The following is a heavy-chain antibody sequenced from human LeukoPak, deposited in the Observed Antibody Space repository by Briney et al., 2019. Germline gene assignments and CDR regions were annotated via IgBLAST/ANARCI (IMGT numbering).Heavy chain of an antibody. CDR3: ARASGPFDY. J-gene: IGHJ4*02. V-gene: IGHV3-64*04. CDR1: GFTFSSYA. CDR2: ISTKGGSI. Sequence: GGSLRLSCSASGFTFSSYAMHWVRQAPGKGLEYVSAISTKGGSIYYADSVKGRFTISRDNSKNTLYLQMNSLRAEDTAVYSCARASGPFDYWGQGTLVTVSS. D-gene: IGHD3-10*01.